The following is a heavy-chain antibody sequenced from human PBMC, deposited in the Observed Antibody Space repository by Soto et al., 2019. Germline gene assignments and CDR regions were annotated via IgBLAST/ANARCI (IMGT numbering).Heavy chain of an antibody. CDR2: IYYSGST. D-gene: IGHD6-13*01. V-gene: IGHV4-59*01. Sequence: SETLSLTCTVSGGSISSYYWSWIRQPPGKGLEWIGYIYYSGSTNYNPSLKSRVTISVDTSKNQFSLKLSSVTAADTAVYYCARVSGSSWYPGWFDPWGQGTLVTVSS. CDR3: ARVSGSSWYPGWFDP. J-gene: IGHJ5*02. CDR1: GGSISSYY.